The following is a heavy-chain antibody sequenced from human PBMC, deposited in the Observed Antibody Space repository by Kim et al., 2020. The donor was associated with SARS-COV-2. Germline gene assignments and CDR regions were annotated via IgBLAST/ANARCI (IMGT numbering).Heavy chain of an antibody. J-gene: IGHJ4*02. Sequence: GGSLRLSSAASGFTFSNYWMSWVRQAPGKGLEWVANIKRDGSEKYYVDSVRGRFTISRDNAQNSLFLQMNSLRVEDTAVYYCTSWGAGNYWGPGTLVTVSS. CDR1: GFTFSNYW. CDR2: IKRDGSEK. V-gene: IGHV3-7*01. CDR3: TSWGAGNY. D-gene: IGHD6-13*01.